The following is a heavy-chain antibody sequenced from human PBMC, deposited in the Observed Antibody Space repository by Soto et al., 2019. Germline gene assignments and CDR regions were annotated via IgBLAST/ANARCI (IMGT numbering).Heavy chain of an antibody. V-gene: IGHV1-69*12. J-gene: IGHJ2*01. CDR3: ARGNHRWLQLWYFDL. CDR2: IIPIFGTA. Sequence: QVQLVQSGAEVKKPGSSVTVSCKASGGTFSSYTISWVRQAPGQGLEWMGGIIPIFGTANYAQKLQGRDRITADEYTSTTYMELSSLGSEDTAVYYCARGNHRWLQLWYFDLWGRGTLVTVSS. CDR1: GGTFSSYT. D-gene: IGHD5-12*01.